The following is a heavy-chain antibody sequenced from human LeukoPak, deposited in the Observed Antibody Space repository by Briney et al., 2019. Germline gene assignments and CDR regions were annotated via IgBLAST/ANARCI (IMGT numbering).Heavy chain of an antibody. CDR3: ARDLGIAVAGTEFDY. V-gene: IGHV1-46*01. Sequence: ASVKVSCKASGYTFTSYYMHWVRQAPGQGLEWMGIINPSGGSTSYAQKFQGRVTMTRDMSTSIVYMELSSLRSEDTAVYYCARDLGIAVAGTEFDYWGQGTLVTVSS. CDR1: GYTFTSYY. D-gene: IGHD6-19*01. J-gene: IGHJ4*02. CDR2: INPSGGST.